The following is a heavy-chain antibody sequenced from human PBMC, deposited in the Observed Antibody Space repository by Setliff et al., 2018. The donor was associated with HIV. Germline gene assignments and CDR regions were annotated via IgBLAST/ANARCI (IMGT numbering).Heavy chain of an antibody. D-gene: IGHD2-21*01. CDR3: ARLGRAIDDGGSSLRLDF. J-gene: IGHJ4*02. CDR1: DDSFSNSD. Sequence: SETLSLTCVVSDDSFSNSDWTWIRPSPGKALEWIGYISSSGTTNYNPSLRRRVTISMETSNTRFSLWLRSATAADTATYFCARLGRAIDDGGSSLRLDFWGQGMLVTVSS. CDR2: ISSSGTT. V-gene: IGHV4-4*09.